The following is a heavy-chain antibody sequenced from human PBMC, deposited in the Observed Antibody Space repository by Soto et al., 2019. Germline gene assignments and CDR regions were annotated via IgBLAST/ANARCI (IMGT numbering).Heavy chain of an antibody. D-gene: IGHD3-3*01. CDR3: AKDPPSERMQPDYGMDV. Sequence: RLSCAASGFTFDSCVMGWVRQAPGKGLEWLSLISGSGRYTDYADSVKGRFTISRDNSKNTLYLQMNSLRVEDTAVYYCAKDPPSERMQPDYGMDVWGQGTTVTVSS. J-gene: IGHJ6*02. V-gene: IGHV3-23*01. CDR1: GFTFDSCV. CDR2: ISGSGRYT.